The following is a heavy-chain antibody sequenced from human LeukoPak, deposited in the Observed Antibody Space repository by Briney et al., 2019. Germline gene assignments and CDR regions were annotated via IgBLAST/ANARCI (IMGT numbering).Heavy chain of an antibody. J-gene: IGHJ4*02. V-gene: IGHV1-2*02. CDR1: GYXFTGHY. CDR3: ARLSSSGLYYFDY. CDR2: IYSKSGAT. Sequence: ASVKVSCKASGYXFTGHYMHWVRQAPGQGLEWMGWIYSKSGATNYAQQFHGRVTMTRDTSITTVYMELSSLRSDDTAVYYCARLSSSGLYYFDYWGQGTLVTVSS. D-gene: IGHD3-22*01.